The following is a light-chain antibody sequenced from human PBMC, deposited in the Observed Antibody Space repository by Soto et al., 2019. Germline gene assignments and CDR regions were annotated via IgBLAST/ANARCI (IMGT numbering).Light chain of an antibody. CDR1: SSNIGAGYD. V-gene: IGLV1-40*01. J-gene: IGLJ2*01. CDR2: ADN. CDR3: QSYDTSLSGVI. Sequence: QSVLTQTPSVSGDPGQKITMSCTGSSSNIGAGYDVHWYQQLPVAAPRLLIYADNNRPSGVPDRFSASNSGTSASLAITGLQGEDEAVYYCQSYDTSLSGVIFGAGTKLTVL.